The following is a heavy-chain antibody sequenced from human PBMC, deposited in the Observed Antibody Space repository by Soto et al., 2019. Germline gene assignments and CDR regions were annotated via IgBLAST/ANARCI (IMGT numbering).Heavy chain of an antibody. Sequence: QVQLVQSGAEVKKPGSSVKVSCKAYGGIFNRYSVSWVRQAPGQGLAWMGRIIPRFGITNYAQKFQGRVMITEDKSKNTAYIEVNGLRSEDTALYYCATFYGGDCNTTTCYGDFDYWGQGTLVTVTS. CDR3: ATFYGGDCNTTTCYGDFDY. CDR2: IIPRFGIT. CDR1: GGIFNRYS. J-gene: IGHJ4*02. D-gene: IGHD2-2*01. V-gene: IGHV1-69*02.